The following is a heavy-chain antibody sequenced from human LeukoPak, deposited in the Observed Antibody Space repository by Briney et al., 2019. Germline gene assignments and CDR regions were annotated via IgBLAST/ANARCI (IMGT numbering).Heavy chain of an antibody. CDR3: ARERTYYYDSSGYHNDY. CDR1: GFTFSDYY. CDR2: ISSSGSTI. J-gene: IGHJ4*02. D-gene: IGHD3-22*01. Sequence: GGSLRLSCAASGFTFSDYYMSWIRQAPGKGLEWVSYISSSGSTIYYADSVKGRFTISRDSAKNSLYLQMNSLRAEDTAVYYCARERTYYYDSSGYHNDYWGQGTLVTVSS. V-gene: IGHV3-11*04.